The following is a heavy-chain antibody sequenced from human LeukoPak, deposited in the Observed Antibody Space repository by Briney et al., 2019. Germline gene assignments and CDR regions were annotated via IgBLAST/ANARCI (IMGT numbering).Heavy chain of an antibody. V-gene: IGHV3-21*04. Sequence: GGSLRLSCAASGFTFSSYSMTWVRQAPGKGLEWVSSISSSSSYIYYADSVKGRFTISRDNSKNTLYLQMDSLRAEDTAVYYCAKGARYSGSYGEDYWGQGTLVTVSS. J-gene: IGHJ4*02. D-gene: IGHD1-26*01. CDR3: AKGARYSGSYGEDY. CDR1: GFTFSSYS. CDR2: ISSSSSYI.